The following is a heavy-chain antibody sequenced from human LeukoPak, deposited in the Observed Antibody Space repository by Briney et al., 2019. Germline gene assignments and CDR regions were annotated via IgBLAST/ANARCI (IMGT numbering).Heavy chain of an antibody. V-gene: IGHV1-69*04. CDR3: ARGRGSRTGYNGDYLDY. Sequence: ASAKVSCKASGGTFSNYAINWGRQAPGQGLEWMGRITPILGLINCAQKFQGRVTITADKSTSTGYMEATGLRSDDTAIYYCARGRGSRTGYNGDYLDYWGQGTLVTVSS. J-gene: IGHJ4*02. D-gene: IGHD5-18*01. CDR2: ITPILGLI. CDR1: GGTFSNYA.